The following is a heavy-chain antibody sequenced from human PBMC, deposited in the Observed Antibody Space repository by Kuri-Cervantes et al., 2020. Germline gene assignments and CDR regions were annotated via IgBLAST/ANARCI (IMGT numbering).Heavy chain of an antibody. CDR2: ISYDGSNK. V-gene: IGHV3-30*01. CDR3: ARGGGRYNWNYGGGWFDP. CDR1: GFTFSSYA. Sequence: GESLKISCAASGFTFSSYAMHWVRQAPGKGLEWVAVISYDGSNKYYADSVKGRFTISRDNSKNTLYLQMNSLRAEDTAVYYCARGGGRYNWNYGGGWFDPWGQGTLVTVSS. D-gene: IGHD1-7*01. J-gene: IGHJ5*02.